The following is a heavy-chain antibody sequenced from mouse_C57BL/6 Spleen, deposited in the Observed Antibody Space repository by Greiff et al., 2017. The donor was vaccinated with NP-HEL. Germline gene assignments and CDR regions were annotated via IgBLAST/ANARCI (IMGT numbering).Heavy chain of an antibody. Sequence: QVQLQQSGAELVRPGTSVKVSCKASGYAFTNYLIEWVKQRPGQGLEWIGVINPGSGGTNYNEKFKGKATLTADKSSSTAYMQLSSLTSEDSAVYFGARWRSNFYAMDYWGQGTSVTVSS. CDR3: ARWRSNFYAMDY. J-gene: IGHJ4*01. D-gene: IGHD2-5*01. V-gene: IGHV1-54*01. CDR2: INPGSGGT. CDR1: GYAFTNYL.